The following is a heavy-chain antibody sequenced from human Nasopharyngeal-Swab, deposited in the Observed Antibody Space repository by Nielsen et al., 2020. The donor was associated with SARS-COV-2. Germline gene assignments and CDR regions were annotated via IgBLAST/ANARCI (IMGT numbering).Heavy chain of an antibody. CDR1: RGTFISYA. J-gene: IGHJ3*02. CDR3: ARVKGPPVIAETAFDI. CDR2: IIPIFGTA. V-gene: IGHV1-69*13. D-gene: IGHD2-21*01. Sequence: SVKVSCKASRGTFISYAISWVRQAPGHGLEWMGGIIPIFGTANYAQKFQGRVTITADESTSTAYMELSSLRSEDTAVYYCARVKGPPVIAETAFDIWGQGTMVTVSS.